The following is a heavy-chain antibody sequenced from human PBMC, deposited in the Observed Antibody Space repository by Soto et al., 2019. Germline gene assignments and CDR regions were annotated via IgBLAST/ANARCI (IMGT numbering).Heavy chain of an antibody. CDR1: GGTFSGNA. J-gene: IGHJ4*02. Sequence: QVQLVQSGAEVKKPWSSVKVSCKTSGGTFSGNAISWVRQAPGQGLEWIGGIIPIFATTTFAQKFQDRVTITADASTSTAYMELSGLRAEDTAVYYCARDSTTTRTTYYFDYWGQGTLVTVSS. V-gene: IGHV1-69*12. D-gene: IGHD4-17*01. CDR2: IIPIFATT. CDR3: ARDSTTTRTTYYFDY.